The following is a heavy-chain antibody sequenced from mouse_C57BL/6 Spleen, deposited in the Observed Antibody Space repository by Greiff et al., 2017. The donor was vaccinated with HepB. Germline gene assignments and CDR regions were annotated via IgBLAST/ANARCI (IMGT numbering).Heavy chain of an antibody. CDR1: GYTFTSYW. V-gene: IGHV1-64*01. J-gene: IGHJ3*01. CDR2: IHPNSGST. CDR3: ARIYYEYDKGPWFAY. D-gene: IGHD2-4*01. Sequence: QVQLQQPGAELVKPGASVKLSCKASGYTFTSYWMHWVKQRPGQGLEWIGIIHPNSGSTNYNEKFKSKATLTVDKSSSTAYMQLINLTCEDSAVSYFARIYYEYDKGPWFAYWGQVTLVTVSA.